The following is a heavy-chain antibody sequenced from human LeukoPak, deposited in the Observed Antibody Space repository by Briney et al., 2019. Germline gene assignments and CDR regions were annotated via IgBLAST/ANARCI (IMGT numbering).Heavy chain of an antibody. CDR2: INHSGST. D-gene: IGHD5-18*01. Sequence: SGTLSLTCTVSGGSISSYYWSWIRQPLGKGLEWIGEINHSGSTNYNPSLKGRGTISVDMSKNQFSLKLSSVTAADTAVYYCARDGYSYGYSFDYWGQGTLVTVSS. CDR3: ARDGYSYGYSFDY. V-gene: IGHV4-34*01. J-gene: IGHJ4*02. CDR1: GGSISSYY.